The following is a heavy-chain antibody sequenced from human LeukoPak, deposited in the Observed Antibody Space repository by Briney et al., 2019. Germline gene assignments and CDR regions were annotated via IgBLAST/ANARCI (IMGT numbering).Heavy chain of an antibody. Sequence: ASVKVSCKVSGYTLTELSMHWVRQAPGKGLEWVGGFDPEDGETIYAQKFQGRVTMTEDTSTDTAYMELSSLRSEDTAVYYCATGRYYYGSGSYYMPHQIDYWGQGTLVTVSS. CDR2: FDPEDGET. J-gene: IGHJ4*02. CDR3: ATGRYYYGSGSYYMPHQIDY. V-gene: IGHV1-24*01. D-gene: IGHD3-10*01. CDR1: GYTLTELS.